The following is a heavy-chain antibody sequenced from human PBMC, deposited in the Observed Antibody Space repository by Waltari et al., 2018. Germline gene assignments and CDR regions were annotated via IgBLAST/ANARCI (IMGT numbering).Heavy chain of an antibody. D-gene: IGHD6-19*01. Sequence: QVQLQESGPGLVKPSETLSLTCAVSGYSISSGYYWGWSRQPPGKGLEWIGSIYHSGSTYYNPSLKSRVTISVDTSKNQFSLKLSSVTAADTAVYYCARCSGWDLDYWGQGTLVTVSS. J-gene: IGHJ4*02. CDR3: ARCSGWDLDY. V-gene: IGHV4-38-2*01. CDR1: GYSISSGYY. CDR2: IYHSGST.